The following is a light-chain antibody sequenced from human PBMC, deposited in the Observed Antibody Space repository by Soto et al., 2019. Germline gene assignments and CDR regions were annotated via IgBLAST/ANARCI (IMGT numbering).Light chain of an antibody. V-gene: IGKV3-20*01. Sequence: DIVMTQSPDSLSLSPGDRATLSFRASQTVSNNYLAWYQQRPGQAPRLLISEASSRATGIPDRFSGSGSGTDFTLTIDRLEPEDFAMYYCQQHGSSPITFGQGTRLEIK. CDR3: QQHGSSPIT. CDR1: QTVSNNY. CDR2: EAS. J-gene: IGKJ5*01.